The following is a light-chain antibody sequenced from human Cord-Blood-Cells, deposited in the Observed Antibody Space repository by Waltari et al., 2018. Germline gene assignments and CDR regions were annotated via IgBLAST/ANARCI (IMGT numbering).Light chain of an antibody. CDR3: QQYGSSPRT. CDR2: GAS. Sequence: EIVLMQSPGTLSLSPGERATLPCRASQSVSSSYLAWYQQKPGQAPRLLIYGASSRATGIPDRFSGSGSGTDFTLTISRLEPEDFAVYYCQQYGSSPRTFGQGTKVEIK. CDR1: QSVSSSY. V-gene: IGKV3-20*01. J-gene: IGKJ1*01.